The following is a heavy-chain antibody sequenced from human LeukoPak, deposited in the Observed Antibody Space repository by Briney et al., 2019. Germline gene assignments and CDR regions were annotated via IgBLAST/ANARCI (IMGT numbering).Heavy chain of an antibody. J-gene: IGHJ1*01. CDR3: ARRLELLWFGEEISGDRGYFQH. Sequence: PSETLSLTCTVSGGSISSSSYYWGWIRQPPGKGLEWIGSIYYSGSTYYNPSLKSRVTISVDTSKNQFSLKLSSVTAADTAVYYCARRLELLWFGEEISGDRGYFQHWGQGTLVTVSS. D-gene: IGHD3-10*01. V-gene: IGHV4-39*01. CDR1: GGSISSSSYY. CDR2: IYYSGST.